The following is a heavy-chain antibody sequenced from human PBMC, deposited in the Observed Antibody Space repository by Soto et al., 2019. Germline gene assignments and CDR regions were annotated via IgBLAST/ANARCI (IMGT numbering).Heavy chain of an antibody. CDR3: ARQRGFMVTIFGVVIRGFDWFDP. D-gene: IGHD3-3*01. V-gene: IGHV4-39*01. CDR1: GGSISSSSYY. J-gene: IGHJ5*02. Sequence: QLQLQESGPGLVKPSETLSLTCTVSGGSISSSSYYWGWIRQPPGKGLEWIGSIYYSGSTYYNPSLKSRVTISVDTSKNQFSLKLSSVTAADTAVYYCARQRGFMVTIFGVVIRGFDWFDPWGQGTLVTVSS. CDR2: IYYSGST.